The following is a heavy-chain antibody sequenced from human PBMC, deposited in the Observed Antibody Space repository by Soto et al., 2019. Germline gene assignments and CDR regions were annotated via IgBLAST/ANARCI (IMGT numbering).Heavy chain of an antibody. J-gene: IGHJ6*02. CDR3: AWPNYGDFYYYGMDV. V-gene: IGHV1-46*01. D-gene: IGHD4-17*01. CDR2: INPSGDTA. Sequence: QVQLVQSGAEVKKPGASVKLSCEASAYTFTRFYMYWVRQAPGQGLEWMAIINPSGDTATYAQKFQGRVTVTRDTSTRTIYMELSSLRSDDTAVYYCAWPNYGDFYYYGMDVWGQGTTVTVSS. CDR1: AYTFTRFY.